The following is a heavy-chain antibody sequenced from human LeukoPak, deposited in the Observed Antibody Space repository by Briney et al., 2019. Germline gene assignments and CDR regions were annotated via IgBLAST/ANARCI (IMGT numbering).Heavy chain of an antibody. Sequence: PSETLSLTCTVSGGSTSSHYWSWIRQPPGKGLEWIGYIYYSGSTNYNPSLKSRVTISVDTSKNQFSLKLSSVTAADTAVYYCARAYDYGDYPSRGYYYYYYMDVWGKGTTVTVSS. CDR3: ARAYDYGDYPSRGYYYYYYMDV. V-gene: IGHV4-59*11. CDR2: IYYSGST. D-gene: IGHD4-17*01. J-gene: IGHJ6*03. CDR1: GGSTSSHY.